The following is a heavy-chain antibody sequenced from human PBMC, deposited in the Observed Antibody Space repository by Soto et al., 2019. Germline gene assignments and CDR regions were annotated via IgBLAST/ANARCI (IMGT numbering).Heavy chain of an antibody. J-gene: IGHJ4*02. D-gene: IGHD2-2*03. CDR2: ISWNSGDI. CDR3: AKDNDLDRDGPFDY. V-gene: IGHV3-9*01. Sequence: EVQLVESGGGSAQPGRSLRLSCAASGFSFDDYGMHWVRQGPGKGLEWVSGISWNSGDIYYADSVKGRFTISRDNAKRPLYLQMNSLRTEDTALYYCAKDNDLDRDGPFDYWGQGILVTVSS. CDR1: GFSFDDYG.